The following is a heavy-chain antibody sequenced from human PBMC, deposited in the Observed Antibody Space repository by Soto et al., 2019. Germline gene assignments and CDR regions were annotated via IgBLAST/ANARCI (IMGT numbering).Heavy chain of an antibody. Sequence: GGSLRLSCAASGFTFSSYAMSWVRQAPGKGLEWVSAISGSGGSTYYADSVKGRFTISRDNSKNTLYLQMNSLRAEDTAVYYCAKGGDRVRGVIITHFDYWGQGTLVTVSS. D-gene: IGHD3-10*01. CDR1: GFTFSSYA. CDR3: AKGGDRVRGVIITHFDY. J-gene: IGHJ4*02. CDR2: ISGSGGST. V-gene: IGHV3-23*01.